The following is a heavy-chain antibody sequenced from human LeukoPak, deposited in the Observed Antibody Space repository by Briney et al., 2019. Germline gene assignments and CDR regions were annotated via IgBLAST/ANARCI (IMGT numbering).Heavy chain of an antibody. CDR3: TSSGIAVAGNYYYYMDV. Sequence: GGSLRLSCAASGFTFSNAWMSWVRQAPGKGLEWVGRIKSKTDGGTTDYAAPVKGSFTISRDDSKNTLYLQMNSLKTEDTAVYYCTSSGIAVAGNYYYYMDVWGKGITVTISS. V-gene: IGHV3-15*01. CDR1: GFTFSNAW. CDR2: IKSKTDGGTT. J-gene: IGHJ6*03. D-gene: IGHD6-19*01.